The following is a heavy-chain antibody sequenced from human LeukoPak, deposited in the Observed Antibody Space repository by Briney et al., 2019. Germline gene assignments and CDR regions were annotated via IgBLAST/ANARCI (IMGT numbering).Heavy chain of an antibody. CDR1: GFTFSSYA. Sequence: PGRSLRLSCAASGFTFSSYAMHWVRQAPGKGLEWVAVISYDGSNKYYADSVKGRFTISRDNSKNTLYLQMNSLRAGDTAVYYCAKGAPLRFLDYWGQGTLVTVSS. V-gene: IGHV3-30-3*01. J-gene: IGHJ4*02. CDR2: ISYDGSNK. D-gene: IGHD3-3*01. CDR3: AKGAPLRFLDY.